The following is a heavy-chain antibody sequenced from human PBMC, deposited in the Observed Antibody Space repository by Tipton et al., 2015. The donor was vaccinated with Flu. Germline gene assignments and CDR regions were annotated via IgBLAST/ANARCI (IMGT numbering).Heavy chain of an antibody. J-gene: IGHJ6*02. CDR3: ARGRIAVASYYYYGMDV. Sequence: TLSLTCAVYGGSFSGYYWSWIRQPPGKGLEWIGEINHSGSTNYNPSLKSRVTISVDTSKNQFSLKLSSVTAADTAVYYCARGRIAVASYYYYGMDVWGQGTTVTVSS. CDR1: GGSFSGYY. D-gene: IGHD6-19*01. V-gene: IGHV4-34*01. CDR2: INHSGST.